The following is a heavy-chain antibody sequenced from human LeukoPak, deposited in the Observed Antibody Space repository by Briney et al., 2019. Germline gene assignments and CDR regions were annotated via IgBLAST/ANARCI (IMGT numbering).Heavy chain of an antibody. CDR2: IFHSGST. CDR3: ARDFLVASRLPWSPYDSSGYYRE. CDR1: GYSISSGYY. Sequence: PSETLSLTCTVSGYSISSGYYWGWIRQPPGKGLERIGSIFHSGSTYYNPSLKSRVSISVDTSKNQFSLKLSSVTAADTAVYYCARDFLVASRLPWSPYDSSGYYREWGQGTLVTVSS. J-gene: IGHJ4*02. V-gene: IGHV4-38-2*02. D-gene: IGHD3-22*01.